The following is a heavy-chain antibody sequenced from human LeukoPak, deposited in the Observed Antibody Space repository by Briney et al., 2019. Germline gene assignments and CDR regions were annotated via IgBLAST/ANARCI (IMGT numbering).Heavy chain of an antibody. CDR2: ISFGSTYI. D-gene: IGHD3-16*01. CDR1: VVNFNIYS. J-gene: IGHJ4*02. CDR3: ASGIFYDSVQTWSPV. V-gene: IGHV3-21*01. Sequence: GGSLRLSCAASVVNFNIYSMNWVRQAPGRGLEWVSSISFGSTYISYADSVKGRFTISRDDARKSLYLQMNGLRAEDTAFYYCASGIFYDSVQTWSPVWGQGTLVTVSS.